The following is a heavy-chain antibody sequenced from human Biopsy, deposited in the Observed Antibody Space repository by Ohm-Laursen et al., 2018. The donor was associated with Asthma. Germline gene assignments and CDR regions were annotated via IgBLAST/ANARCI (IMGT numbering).Heavy chain of an antibody. CDR1: GFTVSRDH. V-gene: IGHV3-23*01. Sequence: SLRLSCAASGFTVSRDHMFWVRQAPGKGLEWVSAISGSGRSAYYADSVKGQFTISRDNAKSTLYLQMNRLRTDDTAVYYCAKRRGYSDLTDFDHWGQGTLVTVSS. D-gene: IGHD3-3*01. J-gene: IGHJ4*02. CDR3: AKRRGYSDLTDFDH. CDR2: ISGSGRSA.